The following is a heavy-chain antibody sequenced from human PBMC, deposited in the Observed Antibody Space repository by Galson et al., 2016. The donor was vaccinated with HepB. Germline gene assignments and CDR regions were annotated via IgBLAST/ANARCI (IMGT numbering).Heavy chain of an antibody. J-gene: IGHJ6*02. V-gene: IGHV3-23*01. CDR3: ARGGGFPSYYYYGMDV. Sequence: SLRLSCAASGFTFSNYAMSWVRQAPEKGLEWVSTISGSDGNTYYADSVKGRFTISRDNSKNTLYLQMNSLRAGDTAVYYCARGGGFPSYYYYGMDVWGQGTTVTVSS. D-gene: IGHD3-16*01. CDR1: GFTFSNYA. CDR2: ISGSDGNT.